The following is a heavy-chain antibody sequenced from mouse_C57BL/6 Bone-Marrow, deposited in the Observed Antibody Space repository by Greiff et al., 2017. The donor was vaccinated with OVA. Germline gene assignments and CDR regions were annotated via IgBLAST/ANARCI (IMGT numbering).Heavy chain of an antibody. Sequence: EVQGVESGGGLVQPGGSMKLSCVASGFTFSNYWMNWVRQSPEKGLEWVAQIRLKSDNYATHYAESVKGRFTISRDDSKSSVYLQMNNLRAEDTGIYYCTGPLTTVVATDFDYWGQGTTLTVSS. CDR2: IRLKSDNYAT. CDR3: TGPLTTVVATDFDY. J-gene: IGHJ2*01. V-gene: IGHV6-3*01. CDR1: GFTFSNYW. D-gene: IGHD1-1*01.